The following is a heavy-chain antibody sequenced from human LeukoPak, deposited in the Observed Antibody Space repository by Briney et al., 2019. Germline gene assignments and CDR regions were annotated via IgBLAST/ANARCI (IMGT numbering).Heavy chain of an antibody. V-gene: IGHV3-23*01. CDR1: GFTFSSYA. Sequence: GGSLRLSCAASGFTFSSYAMSWVRQAPGKGLEWVSGISGSGGSKYYADSVKGRFTISRDNSKNTLYLQMNSLRAEDTPLYYCAKLEFRIAAAGTGNDPWGQGTLVTVSS. CDR2: ISGSGGSK. J-gene: IGHJ5*02. D-gene: IGHD6-13*01. CDR3: AKLEFRIAAAGTGNDP.